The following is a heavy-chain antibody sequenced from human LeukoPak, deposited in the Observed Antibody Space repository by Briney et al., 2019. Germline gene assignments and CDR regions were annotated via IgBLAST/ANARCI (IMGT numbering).Heavy chain of an antibody. D-gene: IGHD3-3*01. CDR3: ARRFGVGTASEDY. J-gene: IGHJ4*02. V-gene: IGHV4-30-4*01. CDR1: GGSISSGDYY. CDR2: IYYSGST. Sequence: SETLSLTCTVSGGSISSGDYYWSWIRQPPGKGLEWIGYIYYSGSTYYNPSLKSRVTISVDTSKNQFSLKLSSVTAADTAVYYCARRFGVGTASEDYWGQGTLVTVSS.